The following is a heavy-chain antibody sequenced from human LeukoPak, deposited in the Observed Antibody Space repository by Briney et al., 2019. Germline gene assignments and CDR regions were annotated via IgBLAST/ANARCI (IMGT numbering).Heavy chain of an antibody. CDR2: IHYSGST. Sequence: SETLSLTCTVSGGSISSSSYYWGWIRQPPGKGLEWIGSIHYSGSTNYNPSLKSRVTISVDTSKNQFSLKLSSVTAADTAVYYCARRRRVVSGVTMVRGPPGFDPWGQGTLVTVSS. CDR1: GGSISSSSYY. CDR3: ARRRRVVSGVTMVRGPPGFDP. V-gene: IGHV4-39*07. D-gene: IGHD3-10*01. J-gene: IGHJ5*02.